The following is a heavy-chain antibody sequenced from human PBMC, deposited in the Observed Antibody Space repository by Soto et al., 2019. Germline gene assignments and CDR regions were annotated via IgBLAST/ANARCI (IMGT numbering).Heavy chain of an antibody. Sequence: SETLSLTCAVYGGSFSGYYWSWIRQPPGKGLEWIGEINHSGSTNYNPSLKSRVTISVDTSKNQFSLKLSSVTAADTAVYYCGRAKVLYYYYYYMDVWGKGTTVTVSS. CDR3: GRAKVLYYYYYYMDV. CDR2: INHSGST. CDR1: GGSFSGYY. J-gene: IGHJ6*03. V-gene: IGHV4-34*01.